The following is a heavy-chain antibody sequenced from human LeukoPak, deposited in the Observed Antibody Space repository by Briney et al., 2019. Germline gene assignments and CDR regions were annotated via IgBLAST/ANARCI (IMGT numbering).Heavy chain of an antibody. CDR1: GFTFTGYY. D-gene: IGHD2-21*02. CDR2: INPHSGGT. J-gene: IGHJ4*02. CDR3: VREGNELLSKNFDY. Sequence: ASVKVSCKASGFTFTGYYIHWVRQAPGQGLEWMGYINPHSGGTNSPQKFQGRVTMTTDTSISAVYMELSSLISDDTAMYYCVREGNELLSKNFDYWGQGTLVTVSS. V-gene: IGHV1-2*02.